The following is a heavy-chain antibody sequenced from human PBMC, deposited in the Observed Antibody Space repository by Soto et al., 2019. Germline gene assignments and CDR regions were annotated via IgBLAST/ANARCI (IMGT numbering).Heavy chain of an antibody. CDR3: ARDRFFGSGSFPLDV. J-gene: IGHJ6*02. D-gene: IGHD3-10*01. CDR1: GFTFSDYY. CDR2: ISSSGSNK. Sequence: GGSLRLSCAASGFTFSDYYMSWIRQAPGKGLEWVSYISSSGSNKYYADSVKGRFTISRDNSKNTLYLQMNSLRGEDTSVYYCARDRFFGSGSFPLDVWGQGTTVTVSS. V-gene: IGHV3-11*04.